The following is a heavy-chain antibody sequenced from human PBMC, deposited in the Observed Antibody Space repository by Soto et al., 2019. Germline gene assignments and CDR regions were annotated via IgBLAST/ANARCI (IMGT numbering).Heavy chain of an antibody. J-gene: IGHJ4*02. CDR1: GYTFTSYD. CDR2: MNPNSGNT. V-gene: IGHV1-8*01. Sequence: QVQLVQSGAEVKKHGASVKVSCRASGYTFTSYDINWVRQATGQGLEWMGWMNPNSGNTGYAQKFQGRVTMTRNTSISTAYMELSSLTSDDTAVYYCARSTNDYGDRHWGQGTLVTVSS. CDR3: ARSTNDYGDRH. D-gene: IGHD4-17*01.